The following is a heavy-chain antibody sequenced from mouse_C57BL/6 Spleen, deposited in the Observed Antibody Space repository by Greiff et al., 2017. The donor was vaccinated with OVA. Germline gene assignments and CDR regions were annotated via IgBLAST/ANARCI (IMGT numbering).Heavy chain of an antibody. CDR1: GYTFTDYY. J-gene: IGHJ3*01. D-gene: IGHD1-1*01. CDR3: ARSGSSLFAY. V-gene: IGHV1-76*01. CDR2: IYPGSGNT. Sequence: QVQLKQSGAELVRPGASVKLSCKASGYTFTDYYINWVKQRPGQGLEWIARIYPGSGNTYYNEKFKGKATLTAEKSSSTAYMQLSSLTSEDSAVYFCARSGSSLFAYWGQGTLVTVSA.